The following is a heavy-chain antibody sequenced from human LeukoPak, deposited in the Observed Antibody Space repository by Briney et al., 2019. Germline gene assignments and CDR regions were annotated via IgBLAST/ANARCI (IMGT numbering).Heavy chain of an antibody. V-gene: IGHV3-30*02. CDR2: IWYDGSNK. CDR1: GFTFSNYG. CDR3: AKDPLGFCTRATCRYFDS. J-gene: IGHJ4*02. Sequence: PGGSLRLSCAASGFTFSNYGMHWVRQAPGKGLEWVAFIWYDGSNKYYVDSVKGRFTISRDNSENTLFLQMSSLRTEDTAVYYCAKDPLGFCTRATCRYFDSWGQGTLVTVSS. D-gene: IGHD2-8*01.